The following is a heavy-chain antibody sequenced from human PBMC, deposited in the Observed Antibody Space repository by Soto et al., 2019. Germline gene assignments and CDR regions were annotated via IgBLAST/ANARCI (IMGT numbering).Heavy chain of an antibody. Sequence: QVQLVQSGAEVQKPGSSVKVSCKASGGTFSSHGVSWVRQAPGQGLEWMGQIIPVLGAPKYAEKFQGRVTLTADESTSTAYMELSSLRSEDTAVYYCARERPNTIFGVVIFYGMDVWGKGTTVTVSS. CDR3: ARERPNTIFGVVIFYGMDV. D-gene: IGHD3-3*01. CDR2: IIPVLGAP. J-gene: IGHJ6*04. V-gene: IGHV1-69*01. CDR1: GGTFSSHG.